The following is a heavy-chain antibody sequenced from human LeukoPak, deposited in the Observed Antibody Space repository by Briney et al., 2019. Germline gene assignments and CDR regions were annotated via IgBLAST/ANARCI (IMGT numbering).Heavy chain of an antibody. CDR2: ISWNSGSI. Sequence: GGSLRLSCAASGFTFDDYAMHWVRQAPGKGLEWVSGISWNSGSIGYADSVKGRFTISRDNAKNSLYLQMNSLRAEDTALYYCAKDGLYGSGALVPNWFDPWGQGTLVTVSS. V-gene: IGHV3-9*01. CDR3: AKDGLYGSGALVPNWFDP. D-gene: IGHD3-10*01. CDR1: GFTFDDYA. J-gene: IGHJ5*02.